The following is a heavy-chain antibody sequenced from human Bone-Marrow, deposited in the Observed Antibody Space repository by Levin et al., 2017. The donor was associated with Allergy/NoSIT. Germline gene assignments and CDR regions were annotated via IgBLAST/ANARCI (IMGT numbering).Heavy chain of an antibody. V-gene: IGHV1-18*01. CDR2: ISPENGNT. Sequence: GASVKVSCQASGYTFSNFGINWLRQAPGQGPEWMGWISPENGNTHYAQRFQDRFTMTTDTSTNTAYMELRNLRSDDTAVYYCARVYGYYYFYLDVWGKGTTVAVSS. CDR1: GYTFSNFG. CDR3: ARVYGYYYFYLDV. J-gene: IGHJ6*03. D-gene: IGHD2/OR15-2a*01.